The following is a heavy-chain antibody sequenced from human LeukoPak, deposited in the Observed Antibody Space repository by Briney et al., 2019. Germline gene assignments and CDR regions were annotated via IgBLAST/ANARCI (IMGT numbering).Heavy chain of an antibody. V-gene: IGHV4-59*01. CDR2: IYYSGST. CDR1: GGSISSYY. D-gene: IGHD6-13*01. CDR3: ARDLRGWGSSWFDY. Sequence: SETLSLTCTVSGGSISSYYWSWIRQPPGKGLEWIGYIYYSGSTNYNPSLKSRVTISVDTSKNQFSLKLSSVTAADPAVYYCARDLRGWGSSWFDYWGQGTLVTVSS. J-gene: IGHJ4*02.